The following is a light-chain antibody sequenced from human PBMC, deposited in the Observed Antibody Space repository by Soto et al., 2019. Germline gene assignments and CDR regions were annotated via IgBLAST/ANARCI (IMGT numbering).Light chain of an antibody. CDR2: DAS. Sequence: EIVLTQSPATLSLSPGERATLSCRASQSVSSYLAWYQQKPGQAPRLLIYDASSRATGIPARFSGSGSGTDFPLSISSLEPEDFAVYYCQQRSNWPTVFTFGPGTKVDIK. CDR1: QSVSSY. J-gene: IGKJ3*01. CDR3: QQRSNWPTVFT. V-gene: IGKV3-11*01.